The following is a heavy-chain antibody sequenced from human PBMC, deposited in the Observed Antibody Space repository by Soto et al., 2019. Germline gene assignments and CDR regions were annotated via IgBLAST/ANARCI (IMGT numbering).Heavy chain of an antibody. CDR3: ARDGGRGLDYGMDV. CDR2: IGTAGDT. J-gene: IGHJ6*02. CDR1: GFTFSSYD. Sequence: PGGSLRLSCAASGFTFSSYDMHWFRQATVKDLEWVSSIGTAGDTYYPGSVKGRFTISRENAKNSLYLQMNSLRAGDTAVYYCARDGGRGLDYGMDVWGQGTTVTVSS. D-gene: IGHD3-16*01. V-gene: IGHV3-13*01.